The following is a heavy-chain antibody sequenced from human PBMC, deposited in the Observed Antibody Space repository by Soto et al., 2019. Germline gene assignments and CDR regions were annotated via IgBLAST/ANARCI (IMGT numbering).Heavy chain of an antibody. CDR2: IYWDDDK. CDR1: GFSLSTSEVG. D-gene: IGHD3-9*01. J-gene: IGHJ4*02. CDR3: ANRRRRGLTGPWNFGSFDY. V-gene: IGHV2-5*02. Sequence: QITLRESGPPLVRPTQTLTLTCSFSGFSLSTSEVGVGWIRQPPGKALEWLALIYWDDDKFYSTSLKSRLIRNKDTPKNKLVITMTNMDPMDAATYCWANRRRRGLTGPWNFGSFDYWGQGTLVTVSS.